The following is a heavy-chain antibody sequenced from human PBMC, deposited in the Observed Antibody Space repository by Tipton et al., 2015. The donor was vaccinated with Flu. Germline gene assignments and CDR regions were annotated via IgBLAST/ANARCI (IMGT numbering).Heavy chain of an antibody. Sequence: AVSGFTFSSYALSWVRQAPGRGLEWVSTISGGGDSTYYADSVKGRFTISRDNSKNTLYLQMNSLRAEDTAVYYCAKGSTGSWGQGTLVTVSS. CDR2: ISGGGDST. J-gene: IGHJ4*02. CDR3: AKGSTGS. D-gene: IGHD1-1*01. CDR1: GFTFSSYA. V-gene: IGHV3-23*01.